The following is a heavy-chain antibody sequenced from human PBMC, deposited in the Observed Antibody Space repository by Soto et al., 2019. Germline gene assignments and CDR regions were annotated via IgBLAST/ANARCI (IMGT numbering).Heavy chain of an antibody. D-gene: IGHD3-22*01. CDR2: ISAYNDNT. J-gene: IGHJ3*02. V-gene: IGHV1-18*04. CDR3: ARWGYYLDSSGFYHDAFDI. CDR1: GYTFTSYG. Sequence: QVQLVQSGAEVKKPGASVKVSCKASGYTFTSYGISWVRQAPGQGLEWMGWISAYNDNTNYAQNLQGRVTMTTVTSTSTAYIELRSLRSDDTAIYYCARWGYYLDSSGFYHDAFDIWGQGTMVTVSS.